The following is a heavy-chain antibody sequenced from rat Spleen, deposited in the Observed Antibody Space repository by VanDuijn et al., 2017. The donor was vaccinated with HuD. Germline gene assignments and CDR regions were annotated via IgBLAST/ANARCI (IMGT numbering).Heavy chain of an antibody. Sequence: EVQLQESGPGLVKPSQSLSLTCSVTGYSITSNYWGWIRQFPGNKMEWIGHISYSGSTSYNPSLKSRISITRDTSKNQFFLQVNSVSTEDTATYYCARSDGTHYYLPFAYWGQGTLVTVSS. D-gene: IGHD1-12*02. CDR2: ISYSGST. J-gene: IGHJ3*01. CDR1: GYSITSNY. V-gene: IGHV3-1*01. CDR3: ARSDGTHYYLPFAY.